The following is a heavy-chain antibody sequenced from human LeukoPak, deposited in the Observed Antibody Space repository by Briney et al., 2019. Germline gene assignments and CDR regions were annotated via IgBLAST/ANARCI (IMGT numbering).Heavy chain of an antibody. CDR3: ARDYSQVPWSDY. CDR2: INPNSGGT. CDR1: GYTLTGYY. V-gene: IGHV1-2*02. D-gene: IGHD3-10*01. Sequence: ASVKVSCKASGYTLTGYYMHWVRQAPRQGLEWMGWINPNSGGTNYAQKFQGRVTMTRDTSISTAYMELSRLRSDDTAVYYCARDYSQVPWSDYWGQGTLVTVSS. J-gene: IGHJ4*02.